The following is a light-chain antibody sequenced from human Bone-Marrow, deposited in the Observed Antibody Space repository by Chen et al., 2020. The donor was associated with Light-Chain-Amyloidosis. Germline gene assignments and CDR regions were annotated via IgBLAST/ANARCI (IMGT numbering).Light chain of an antibody. J-gene: IGLJ3*02. CDR3: SSYTSSSTWV. CDR1: SSDVGGYNY. Sequence: QSALTQPASVSGSPGQSITISCTGTSSDVGGYNYVSWYQQHPGKAPKLMIYDVSNRPSGVSNRFAGSKSGNTASLPSSGLQAEDEADYDCSSYTSSSTWVFGGGTKLTVL. CDR2: DVS. V-gene: IGLV2-14*01.